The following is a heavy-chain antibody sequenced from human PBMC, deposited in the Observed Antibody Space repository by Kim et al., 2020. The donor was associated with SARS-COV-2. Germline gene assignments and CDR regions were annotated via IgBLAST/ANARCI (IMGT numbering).Heavy chain of an antibody. V-gene: IGHV3-33*08. CDR2: IWYDGSNK. D-gene: IGHD6-19*01. Sequence: GSLRLSCAASGFTFSSYGMHWVRQAPGKGLEWVAVIWYDGSNKYYADSVKGRFTISRDNSKNTLYLQMNSLRAEDTAVYYCARDFQPPGGAVAGSYFDYWGQGTLVTVSS. CDR3: ARDFQPPGGAVAGSYFDY. J-gene: IGHJ4*02. CDR1: GFTFSSYG.